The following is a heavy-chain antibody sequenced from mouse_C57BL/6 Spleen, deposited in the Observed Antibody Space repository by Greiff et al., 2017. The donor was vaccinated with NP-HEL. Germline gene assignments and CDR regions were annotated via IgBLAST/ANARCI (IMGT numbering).Heavy chain of an antibody. CDR3: ARQSYYYGSSYGYFDV. D-gene: IGHD1-1*01. V-gene: IGHV5-6*02. Sequence: EVMLVESGGDLVKPGGSLKHSCAASGFTFSSYGMSWVRQTPDKRLEWVATISSGGSYTYYPDSVKGRFTISRDNAKNTLYLQMSSLKSEDTAMYYCARQSYYYGSSYGYFDVWGTGTTVTVSS. J-gene: IGHJ1*03. CDR1: GFTFSSYG. CDR2: ISSGGSYT.